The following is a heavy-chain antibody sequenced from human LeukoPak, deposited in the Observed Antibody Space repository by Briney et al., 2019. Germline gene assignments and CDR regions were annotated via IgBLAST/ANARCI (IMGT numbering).Heavy chain of an antibody. CDR2: INHSGST. CDR1: GGSFSGYY. J-gene: IGHJ3*02. Sequence: TSETLSLTCAVYGGSFSGYYWSWIRQPPGKGLEWIGEINHSGSTNYNPSLKSRVTISVDTSKNQFSLKLSSVTAADTAVYYCAREGVPYYDILSAGAFDIWGQGTTVTVSS. V-gene: IGHV4-34*01. D-gene: IGHD3-9*01. CDR3: AREGVPYYDILSAGAFDI.